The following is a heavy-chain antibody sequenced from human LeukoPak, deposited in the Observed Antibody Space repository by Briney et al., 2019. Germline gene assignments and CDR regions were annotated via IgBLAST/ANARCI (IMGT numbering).Heavy chain of an antibody. CDR1: GFTFSDYC. D-gene: IGHD3-10*01. V-gene: IGHV3-11*01. CDR2: ISSSGSTI. CDR3: AREGYYGSGSYYAPDY. Sequence: GGSLRLSCAASGFTFSDYCMSWIRQAPGKGLEWVSYISSSGSTIYYADSVKGRFTISRDNAKNSLYLQMNSLRAEDTAVYYCAREGYYGSGSYYAPDYWGQGTLVTVSS. J-gene: IGHJ4*02.